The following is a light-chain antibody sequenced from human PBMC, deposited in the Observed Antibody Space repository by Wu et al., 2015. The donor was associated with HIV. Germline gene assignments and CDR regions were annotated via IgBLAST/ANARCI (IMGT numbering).Light chain of an antibody. Sequence: EIVMTQSPATLSVSPGERVTLSCRASQSVSSDLAWYQQRPGQAPRLVIYGASSRATGIPDRFSGSGSGTDFTLTISRLEPEDFAVYSCQQYGSSPPYTFGQGTKLEIK. CDR2: GAS. CDR1: QSVSSD. V-gene: IGKV3-20*01. J-gene: IGKJ2*01. CDR3: QQYGSSPPYT.